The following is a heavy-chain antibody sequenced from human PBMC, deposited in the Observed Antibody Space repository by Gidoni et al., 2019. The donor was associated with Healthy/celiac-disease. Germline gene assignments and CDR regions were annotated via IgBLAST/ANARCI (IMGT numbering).Heavy chain of an antibody. Sequence: QVQLQQWGAGLLTPSETLSLTCAVYGGSFSGYYWSWIRQPPGKGLEWIGEINHSGSTNYNPSLKSRVTISVDTSKNQFSLKLSSVTAADTAVYYCARSQDSIAARFDYWGQGTLVTVSS. CDR1: GGSFSGYY. J-gene: IGHJ4*02. CDR2: INHSGST. D-gene: IGHD6-6*01. CDR3: ARSQDSIAARFDY. V-gene: IGHV4-34*01.